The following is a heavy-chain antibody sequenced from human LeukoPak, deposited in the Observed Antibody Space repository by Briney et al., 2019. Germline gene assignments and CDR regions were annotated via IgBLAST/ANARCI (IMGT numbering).Heavy chain of an antibody. Sequence: GGSLRLSCAASGFTVSSNYMNWVRQAPGKGLQWVSVLNSAGNAYYADSVKGRFTISRDNSKNMLYLQMNSLRAEDTAVYYCTIDLMTGFSSGWRFGYWGQGTLVAVSS. CDR2: LNSAGNA. D-gene: IGHD6-19*01. V-gene: IGHV3-53*01. CDR3: TIDLMTGFSSGWRFGY. CDR1: GFTVSSNY. J-gene: IGHJ4*02.